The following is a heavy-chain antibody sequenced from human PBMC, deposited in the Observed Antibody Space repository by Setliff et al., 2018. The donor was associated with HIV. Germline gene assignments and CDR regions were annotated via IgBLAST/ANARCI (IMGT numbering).Heavy chain of an antibody. Sequence: SETLSLTCTVSGGSISSSSYYWGWIRQPPGKGLEWIGSFSYSGTIYYNPSLKSRVTISLDTSKNQFSLRLSSVTAADTAVYYCARAALLKLPLGYYYGMDVWGQGTTVTVSS. CDR2: FSYSGTI. CDR3: ARAALLKLPLGYYYGMDV. D-gene: IGHD1-7*01. J-gene: IGHJ6*02. V-gene: IGHV4-39*07. CDR1: GGSISSSSYY.